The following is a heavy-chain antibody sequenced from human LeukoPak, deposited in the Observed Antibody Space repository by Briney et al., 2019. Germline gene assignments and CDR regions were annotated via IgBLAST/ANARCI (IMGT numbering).Heavy chain of an antibody. J-gene: IGHJ3*02. CDR3: ATFYYNLGRGGAFDI. Sequence: PGGSLRLSCAASGFIVSSNYMSWVRQAPGKGLEGVAVTYSGGSTNYADSVKSRFTISRDKCKNTLYFQMNCLRAEDTAVYYCATFYYNLGRGGAFDIWGQGAMVTVSS. CDR1: GFIVSSNY. CDR2: TYSGGST. V-gene: IGHV3-53*01. D-gene: IGHD3-10*01.